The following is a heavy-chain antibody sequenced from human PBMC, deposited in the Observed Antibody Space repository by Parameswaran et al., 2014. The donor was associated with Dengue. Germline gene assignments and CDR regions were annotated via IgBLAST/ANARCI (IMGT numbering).Heavy chain of an antibody. CDR2: IYYSGST. CDR3: AGYNYDFWSGYYLGWCY. Sequence: WIRQPQGKGLEWIGSIYYSGSTYYNPSLKSRVTISVDTSKNQFSLKLSSVTAADTAVYYCAGYNYDFWSGYYLGWCYWGQGTLVTVSS. J-gene: IGHJ4*02. V-gene: IGHV4-39*01. D-gene: IGHD3-3*01.